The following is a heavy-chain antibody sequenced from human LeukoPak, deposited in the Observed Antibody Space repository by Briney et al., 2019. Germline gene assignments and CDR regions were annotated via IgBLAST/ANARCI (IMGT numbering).Heavy chain of an antibody. J-gene: IGHJ4*02. Sequence: ASVKVSCKGSGYTPTELSMHWVRQAPGKRLEWMGGFDPEDGETIYAQKFQGRVTMTEDTSTDTAYMELSSLRSEDTAVYYCATGLYIAAADDYWGQGTLVTVSS. D-gene: IGHD6-13*01. CDR2: FDPEDGET. CDR1: GYTPTELS. CDR3: ATGLYIAAADDY. V-gene: IGHV1-24*01.